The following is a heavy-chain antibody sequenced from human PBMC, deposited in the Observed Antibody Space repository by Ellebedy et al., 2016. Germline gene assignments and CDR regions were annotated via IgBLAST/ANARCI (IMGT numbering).Heavy chain of an antibody. J-gene: IGHJ4*02. CDR2: IQTDGSTT. D-gene: IGHD1-1*01. V-gene: IGHV3-74*01. CDR3: ARDDNDYSIDY. Sequence: GESLKISXAASGFTFSNYWMHWVREAPGKGLLWVSRIQTDGSTTLYADSVKGRFTISRDDAKNSLFLQMNSLRGEDTAVYYCARDDNDYSIDYWGQGTLVTVSS. CDR1: GFTFSNYW.